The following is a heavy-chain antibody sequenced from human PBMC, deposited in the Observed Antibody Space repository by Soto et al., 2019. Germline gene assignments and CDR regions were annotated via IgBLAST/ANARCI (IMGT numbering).Heavy chain of an antibody. CDR3: ANDGSG. Sequence: EVQLVESGGGLVQPGGSLRLSCTASGFTFSVYWLSWVRQAPGKGLEWVATIKHDGSEKFYVDSVKGRFTISGDNAENSLYLQMNSLRAEDTAIYYCANDGSGWGQGTLVTVSS. D-gene: IGHD3-22*01. J-gene: IGHJ4*02. CDR2: IKHDGSEK. V-gene: IGHV3-7*01. CDR1: GFTFSVYW.